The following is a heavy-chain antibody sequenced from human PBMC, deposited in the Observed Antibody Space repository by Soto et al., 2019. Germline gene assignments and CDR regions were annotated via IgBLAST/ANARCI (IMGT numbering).Heavy chain of an antibody. V-gene: IGHV4-34*01. D-gene: IGHD6-13*01. CDR3: ARRGQGFSSSRFDY. CDR2: INHSGST. Sequence: QVQLQQWGAGLLKPSETLSLTCAVYGGSFSGYYWSWIRQPPGKGLEWIGEINHSGSTNYNPSLKSRATTSVDTSKTQFSLKLSSVTAADTAVYYCARRGQGFSSSRFDYWGQGTLVTVSS. J-gene: IGHJ4*02. CDR1: GGSFSGYY.